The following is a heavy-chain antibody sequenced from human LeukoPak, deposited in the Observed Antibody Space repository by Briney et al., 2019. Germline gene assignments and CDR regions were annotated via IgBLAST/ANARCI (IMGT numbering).Heavy chain of an antibody. D-gene: IGHD3-16*01. CDR1: GFIFSNYA. V-gene: IGHV3-21*01. CDR2: FGTRSSSI. Sequence: GGSLRLSCAASGFIFSNYAMNWVRQAPGKGLEWVSSFGTRSSSIYYAHSVTGRFIVSRDNAKNSLFLQMNSLRAEDTAVYYCARENDQGFDYWGQGTLVTVSS. CDR3: ARENDQGFDY. J-gene: IGHJ4*02.